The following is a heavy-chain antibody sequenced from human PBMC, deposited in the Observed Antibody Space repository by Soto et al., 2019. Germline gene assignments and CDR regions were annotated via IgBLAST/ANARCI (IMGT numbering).Heavy chain of an antibody. Sequence: QVHLVESGGGVVQPGRSLTISCVRSGFAFSTYGMHWVRQAPAKGLEWVALISYDGTDKYYADSVKGRFSISRDNSKQTLSLQMDSLRPEDTAVYYCAKDFGAWSDSWGQGTLVNVSS. CDR3: AKDFGAWSDS. J-gene: IGHJ5*02. CDR1: GFAFSTYG. V-gene: IGHV3-30*18. D-gene: IGHD6-19*01. CDR2: ISYDGTDK.